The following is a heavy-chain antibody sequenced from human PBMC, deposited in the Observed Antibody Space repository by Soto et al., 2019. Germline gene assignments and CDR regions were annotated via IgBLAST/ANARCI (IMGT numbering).Heavy chain of an antibody. CDR3: AKGAPLRYFDWLLYWDY. J-gene: IGHJ4*02. CDR2: ISGSGGST. CDR1: GFTFSSYA. Sequence: GSLRLSCAASGFTFSSYAMSWVRQAPGKGLEWVSAISGSGGSTYYADSVKGRFTISRDNSKNTLYLQMNSLRAEDTAVYYCAKGAPLRYFDWLLYWDYWGQGTLVTVSS. D-gene: IGHD3-9*01. V-gene: IGHV3-23*01.